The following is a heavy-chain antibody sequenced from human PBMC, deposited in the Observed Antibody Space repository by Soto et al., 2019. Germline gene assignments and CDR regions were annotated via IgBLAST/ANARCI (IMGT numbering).Heavy chain of an antibody. D-gene: IGHD3-3*01. V-gene: IGHV4-30-4*01. CDR1: GGYISSGDYY. CDR2: IYYSGST. J-gene: IGHJ6*02. Sequence: SETLSITCPVSGGYISSGDYYWSWIRQPPGKGLEWIGYIYYSGSTYYNPSLKSRVTISVDTSKNQFSLKLSSVTAADTAVYYCARDLNILDQGPYYGMDVWGQGTTVTVSS. CDR3: ARDLNILDQGPYYGMDV.